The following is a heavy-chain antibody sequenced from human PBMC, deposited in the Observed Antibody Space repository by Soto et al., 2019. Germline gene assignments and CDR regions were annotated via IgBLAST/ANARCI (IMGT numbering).Heavy chain of an antibody. V-gene: IGHV1-2*02. CDR3: ARAGTTVVTPAYRLHN. D-gene: IGHD4-17*01. Sequence: GASVKVSCKASGYTSTGCYMHWVRQAPGQGLEWMGWINPNSGGTNYAQKFQGRVTMTRDTSISTAYMELSRLRSDDTAVYYCARAGTTVVTPAYRLHNWGQGTLVTVSS. CDR1: GYTSTGCY. CDR2: INPNSGGT. J-gene: IGHJ4*02.